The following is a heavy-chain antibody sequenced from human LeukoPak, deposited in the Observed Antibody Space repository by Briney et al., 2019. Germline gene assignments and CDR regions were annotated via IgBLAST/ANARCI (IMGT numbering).Heavy chain of an antibody. Sequence: ASVNLSCKASGYTFTVYYMHWVRQAPGQGLEWMGWINPTSGGAHYAQKFQGRVSMTRDTSISTIYMELSRLTSDDTAVYYCARQASGGWYYDYWGQGTPVTVSS. D-gene: IGHD6-19*01. J-gene: IGHJ4*02. CDR3: ARQASGGWYYDY. CDR2: INPTSGGA. CDR1: GYTFTVYY. V-gene: IGHV1-2*02.